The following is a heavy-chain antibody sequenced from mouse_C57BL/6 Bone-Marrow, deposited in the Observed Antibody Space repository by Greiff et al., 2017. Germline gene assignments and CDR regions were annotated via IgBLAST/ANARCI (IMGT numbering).Heavy chain of an antibody. CDR1: GYTFTSYW. D-gene: IGHD2-4*01. Sequence: VQLQESGAELAKPGASVKLSCKASGYTFTSYWMHWVKQRPGQGLEWIGYINPSSGYTKYNQKFKDKATLTADKYSSTAYMQLSSLTYEDSEVYYCANYDLFAYWGQGTLVTVSA. CDR3: ANYDLFAY. V-gene: IGHV1-7*01. CDR2: INPSSGYT. J-gene: IGHJ3*01.